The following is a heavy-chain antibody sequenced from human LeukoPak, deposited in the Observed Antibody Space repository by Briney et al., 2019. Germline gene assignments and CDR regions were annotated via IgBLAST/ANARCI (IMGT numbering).Heavy chain of an antibody. J-gene: IGHJ6*03. D-gene: IGHD2-15*01. Sequence: GASVKVSCKASGYTFTSYGISWVRQAPGQGLEWMGWISAYNGNTNYAQKLQGRVTMTTDTSTSIAYMELRSLRSDDTAVYYRAREGSPFYYYYMDVWGKGTTVTVSS. CDR1: GYTFTSYG. CDR3: AREGSPFYYYYMDV. V-gene: IGHV1-18*01. CDR2: ISAYNGNT.